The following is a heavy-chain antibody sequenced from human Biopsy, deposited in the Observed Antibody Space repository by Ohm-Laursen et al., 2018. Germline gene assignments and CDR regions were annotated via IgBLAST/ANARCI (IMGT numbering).Heavy chain of an antibody. Sequence: SVKVSCKSPGGTFSNYGVNRVRQAPGQGLEWLGGNIPILGTGNYAQKFQDRVTVAADTSTSTATMELRSLRSDDTAVYYCATKLTGYFHHWGQGTLVIVSS. CDR3: ATKLTGYFHH. CDR1: GGTFSNYG. CDR2: NIPILGTG. V-gene: IGHV1-69*06. J-gene: IGHJ1*01. D-gene: IGHD3-9*01.